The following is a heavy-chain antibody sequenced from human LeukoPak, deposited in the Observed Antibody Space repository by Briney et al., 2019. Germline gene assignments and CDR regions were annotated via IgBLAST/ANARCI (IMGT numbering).Heavy chain of an antibody. D-gene: IGHD6-13*01. CDR3: GRAPVYSSSWGGNDY. CDR1: GYTCTGYY. V-gene: IGHV1-2*02. Sequence: ASVKVSCKASGYTCTGYYMHWARQAPGQGLEWMGRINPNSGGTTNEQQSQGRVTMSREESISTAYMELSRLRSDDAAVYYWGRAPVYSSSWGGNDYWGQGTLVTVSS. J-gene: IGHJ4*02. CDR2: INPNSGGT.